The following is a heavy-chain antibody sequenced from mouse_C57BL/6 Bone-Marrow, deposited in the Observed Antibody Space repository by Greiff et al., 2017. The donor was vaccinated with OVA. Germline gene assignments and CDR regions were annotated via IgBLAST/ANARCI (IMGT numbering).Heavy chain of an antibody. CDR3: ARYTTVVATYWYFDV. Sequence: VQLQQSGPVLVKPGASVKMSCKASGYTLTDYYMNWVKQSHGKSLEWIGVINPYNGGTSYNQKFKGKATLTVDKSSSTAYMELNSLTSEDSAVYYCARYTTVVATYWYFDVWGTGTTVTVSS. D-gene: IGHD1-1*01. J-gene: IGHJ1*03. V-gene: IGHV1-19*01. CDR2: INPYNGGT. CDR1: GYTLTDYY.